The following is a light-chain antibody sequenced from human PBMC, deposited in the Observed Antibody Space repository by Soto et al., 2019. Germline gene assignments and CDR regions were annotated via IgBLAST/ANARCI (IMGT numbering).Light chain of an antibody. CDR1: QTLRRTY. Sequence: EIVLMPSPGTLSLSPGERATLSCRASQTLRRTYIAWYQQKPGQTPRGLIYGASKRATGIPDRFSGSGSGTDFSLTISRLEPEDFAVYYCHQYDNAPQTYGQGTTVDIK. V-gene: IGKV3-20*01. J-gene: IGKJ2*01. CDR3: HQYDNAPQT. CDR2: GAS.